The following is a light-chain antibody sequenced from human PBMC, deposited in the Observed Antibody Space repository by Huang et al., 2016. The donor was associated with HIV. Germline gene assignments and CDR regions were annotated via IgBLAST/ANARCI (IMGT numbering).Light chain of an antibody. Sequence: DIQMTQSPSSLSASVGDRVTITCQASQENNNYLNWYQHKTGKAPKLLIYDASNLQTGVPSRFSGSRYGTNFTFTISSLQPEDTATYYCQQYDNLPQYTFGQGTKLEIK. CDR1: QENNNY. V-gene: IGKV1-33*01. J-gene: IGKJ2*01. CDR3: QQYDNLPQYT. CDR2: DAS.